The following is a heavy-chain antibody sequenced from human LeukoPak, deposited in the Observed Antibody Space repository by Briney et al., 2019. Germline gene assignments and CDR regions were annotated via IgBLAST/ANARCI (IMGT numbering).Heavy chain of an antibody. J-gene: IGHJ5*02. Sequence: SETLSLICTVSGASISSSDWNWIRQAPRKGLEWIWYITFSGGTNYHPSLGSRVTISLDMSKTQFSLKLTSVTAADTAIYYCARDSVYASNWYDPWGQGTLVTVSS. V-gene: IGHV4-59*01. CDR1: GASISSSD. D-gene: IGHD2-8*01. CDR3: ARDSVYASNWYDP. CDR2: ITFSGGT.